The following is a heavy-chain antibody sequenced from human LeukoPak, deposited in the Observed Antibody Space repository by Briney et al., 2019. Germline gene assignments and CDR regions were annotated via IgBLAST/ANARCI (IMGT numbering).Heavy chain of an antibody. Sequence: SETLSLTCAVYGGSFSGYYWSWIRQPPGKGLEWIGEINHSGSTNYNPSLKSRVTISVDTSKNQFSLKLSSATAADTAVYYCARTQGTAAGYDYWGQGTLVTVSS. CDR1: GGSFSGYY. V-gene: IGHV4-34*01. CDR2: INHSGST. D-gene: IGHD1-1*01. CDR3: ARTQGTAAGYDY. J-gene: IGHJ4*02.